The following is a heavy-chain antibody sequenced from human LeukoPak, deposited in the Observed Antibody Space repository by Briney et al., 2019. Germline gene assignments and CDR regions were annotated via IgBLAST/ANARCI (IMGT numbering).Heavy chain of an antibody. CDR1: GGSISSYY. CDR2: IYTSGST. CDR3: ARYCSGGSCRNWFDP. Sequence: SETLSLTCTVSGGSISSYYWGWIRQPAGKGLEWIGRIYTSGSTNYNPSLKSRVTISVDKSKNQFSLKLSSVTAADTAVYYCARYCSGGSCRNWFDPWGQGTLVTVSS. D-gene: IGHD2-15*01. J-gene: IGHJ5*02. V-gene: IGHV4-4*07.